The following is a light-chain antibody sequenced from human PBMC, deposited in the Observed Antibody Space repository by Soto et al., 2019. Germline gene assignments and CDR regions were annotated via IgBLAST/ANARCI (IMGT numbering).Light chain of an antibody. J-gene: IGKJ4*01. CDR3: QQHNSYPFT. Sequence: DIELTQSPATLSASRGDRATISCRASQGVSSYLAWYQQKPGKAPKLLIYATSTLQSGVPSRFSGSGSGTEFTLTISSLQPADFATYYCQQHNSYPFTFGGGTQVEIK. V-gene: IGKV1-9*01. CDR1: QGVSSY. CDR2: ATS.